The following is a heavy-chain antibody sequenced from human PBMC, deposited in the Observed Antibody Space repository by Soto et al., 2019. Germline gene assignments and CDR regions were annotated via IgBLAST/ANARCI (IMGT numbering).Heavy chain of an antibody. Sequence: EEQLVESGGGLPQPGGSLRLSCAASGFSFRSYSMDWVRQAPRKGLVWVARVDSDGRVTAYADSVKGRFTISRDNAGNTLYLQMNSLRVDDTAVYYCVRLGGYNEIDFWGQGTLVTVSS. CDR1: GFSFRSYS. J-gene: IGHJ4*02. D-gene: IGHD5-12*01. V-gene: IGHV3-74*01. CDR2: VDSDGRVT. CDR3: VRLGGYNEIDF.